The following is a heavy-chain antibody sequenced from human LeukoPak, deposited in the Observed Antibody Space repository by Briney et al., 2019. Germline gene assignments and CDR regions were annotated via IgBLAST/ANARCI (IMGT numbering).Heavy chain of an antibody. V-gene: IGHV3-66*01. Sequence: PGGSLRLSCAVSGFAVSSNYMSWVRQAPGKGLEWVSVIYTGGSTYYADSVKDRFSISRDNSKNTLHLRMNSLRAEDTAIYYCARDMGDSSGYFPDAFDIWGQGTMVTVSS. CDR2: IYTGGST. CDR3: ARDMGDSSGYFPDAFDI. CDR1: GFAVSSNY. J-gene: IGHJ3*02. D-gene: IGHD3-22*01.